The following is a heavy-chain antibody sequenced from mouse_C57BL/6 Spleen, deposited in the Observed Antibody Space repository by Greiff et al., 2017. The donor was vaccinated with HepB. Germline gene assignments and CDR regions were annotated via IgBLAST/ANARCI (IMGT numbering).Heavy chain of an antibody. V-gene: IGHV2-5*01. CDR1: GFSLTSYG. CDR3: DKREDDGYLLSY. D-gene: IGHD2-3*01. Sequence: QVQLKESGPGLVQPSQSLSITCTVSGFSLTSYGVHWVRQSPGKGLEWLGVIWRGGSTDYNAAFMSRLSITKDNSKSQVFFKMNSLQADDTAIYYCDKREDDGYLLSYWGQGTLVTVSA. J-gene: IGHJ3*01. CDR2: IWRGGST.